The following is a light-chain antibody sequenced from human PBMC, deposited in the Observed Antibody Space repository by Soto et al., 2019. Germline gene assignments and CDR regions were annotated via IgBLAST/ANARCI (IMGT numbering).Light chain of an antibody. CDR3: QQYYSYPPIS. J-gene: IGKJ5*01. V-gene: IGKV1-8*01. CDR1: QGISSY. CDR2: AAS. Sequence: AIRMTQSPSSFSASTGDRVTITCRASQGISSYLAWYQQKPGEAPKLLIYAASTLQSGVPSRFSGSGSGTDFTLTISCLQSEDCATYYCQQYYSYPPISFGQGTRLEIK.